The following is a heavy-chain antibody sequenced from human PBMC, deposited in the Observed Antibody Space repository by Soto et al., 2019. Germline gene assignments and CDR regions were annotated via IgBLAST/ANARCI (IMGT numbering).Heavy chain of an antibody. Sequence: PSQTLSLTFVISGDTVNSNSCAWTWIRQSPSRGLEWLGRTYYRSKWYYNYASSVRGRIRVTPDTSKNQFSLQLTSVSPDDTAVYHCTGASMHNDKHHVMDVWGRGTTV. CDR1: GDTVNSNSCA. CDR2: TYYRSKWYY. J-gene: IGHJ6*02. D-gene: IGHD3-22*01. V-gene: IGHV6-1*01. CDR3: TGASMHNDKHHVMDV.